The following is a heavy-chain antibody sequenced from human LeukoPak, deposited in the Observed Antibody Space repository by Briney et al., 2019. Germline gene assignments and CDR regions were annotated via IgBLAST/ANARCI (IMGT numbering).Heavy chain of an antibody. CDR2: IYYSGST. Sequence: SETLSLTCTVSGDSISSYYWSWIRQPPGKGLEWIGYIYYSGSTSYNPSLKSRVTISVDTSKNQFSLKVTSVTAADTAVYYCARGLYGSGSYFDYWGQGTLVTVSS. CDR1: GDSISSYY. CDR3: ARGLYGSGSYFDY. J-gene: IGHJ4*02. V-gene: IGHV4-59*01. D-gene: IGHD3-10*01.